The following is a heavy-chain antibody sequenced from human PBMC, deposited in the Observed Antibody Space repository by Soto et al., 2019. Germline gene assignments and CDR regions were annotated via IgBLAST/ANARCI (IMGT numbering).Heavy chain of an antibody. Sequence: TLSLTCAVSGGSISSGGYSWSWIRQPPGKGLEWIGYIYHSGSTYYNPSLKSRVTISVDRSKNQFSLKLSSVTAADTAVYYCARGYGYQSFDYWGQGTLVTVSS. CDR3: ARGYGYQSFDY. CDR1: GGSISSGGYS. CDR2: IYHSGST. D-gene: IGHD5-18*01. J-gene: IGHJ4*02. V-gene: IGHV4-30-2*01.